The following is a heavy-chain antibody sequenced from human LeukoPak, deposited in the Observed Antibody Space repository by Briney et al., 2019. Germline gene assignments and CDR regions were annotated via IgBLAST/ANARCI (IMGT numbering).Heavy chain of an antibody. CDR1: GGSISSGSYY. CDR2: IYTSGST. Sequence: SETLSLTCTVSGGSISSGSYYWSWIRQPAGKGLEWIGRIYTSGSTNYNPSLKSRVTISVDTSKNQFSLKLSSVTAADTAVYYCARGRSSGFVYFDYWGQGTLVTVSS. V-gene: IGHV4-61*02. CDR3: ARGRSSGFVYFDY. D-gene: IGHD3-22*01. J-gene: IGHJ4*02.